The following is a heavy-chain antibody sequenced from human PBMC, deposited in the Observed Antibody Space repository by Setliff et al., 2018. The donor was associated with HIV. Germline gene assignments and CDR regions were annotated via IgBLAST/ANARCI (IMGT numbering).Heavy chain of an antibody. CDR2: INAGNGNT. CDR3: ARADSSNWYHVDY. CDR1: GYTFSNYV. V-gene: IGHV1-3*03. Sequence: ASVKVSCKASGYTFSNYVMQWVRQAPGQRLEWMGWINAGNGNTQYAQEFQGRVTITTDTSADTAYMELSSLRSEDTAVYYCARADSSNWYHVDYWGQGTLVTVSS. J-gene: IGHJ4*02. D-gene: IGHD6-13*01.